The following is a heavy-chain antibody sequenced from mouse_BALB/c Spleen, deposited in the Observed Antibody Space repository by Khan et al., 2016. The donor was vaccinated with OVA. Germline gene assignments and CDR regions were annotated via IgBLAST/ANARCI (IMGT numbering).Heavy chain of an antibody. CDR3: ARTARIKY. CDR2: ISYSGST. J-gene: IGHJ2*01. Sequence: EVELVESGPGLVKPSQSLSLTCTVTGYSITSGYGWNWIRQFPGNKLEWMGYISYSGSTNYNPYIKSRISITRDTSNNQFFLQLNSVTTEDTATYYCARTARIKYWGQGTTLTVSS. V-gene: IGHV3-2*02. D-gene: IGHD1-2*01. CDR1: GYSITSGYG.